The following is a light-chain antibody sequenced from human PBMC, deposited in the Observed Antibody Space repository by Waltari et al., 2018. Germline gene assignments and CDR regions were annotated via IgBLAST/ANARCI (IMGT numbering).Light chain of an antibody. CDR3: QQRGNWPSGYT. CDR2: DAS. CDR1: QSVSSY. Sequence: EIVLTQSPATLSLSPGERATLSCRASQSVSSYLVWYQQKPGQAPSLLIYDASKGATGIPARFSGSGSGTDFTLTISSLEPEDFAVYYCQQRGNWPSGYTFGQGTKLEIK. J-gene: IGKJ2*01. V-gene: IGKV3-11*01.